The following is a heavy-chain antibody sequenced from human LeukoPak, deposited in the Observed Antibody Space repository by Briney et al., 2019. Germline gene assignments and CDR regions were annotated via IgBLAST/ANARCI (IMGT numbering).Heavy chain of an antibody. CDR2: ISSSSYI. J-gene: IGHJ6*02. Sequence: GGSLRLSCAASGFTFSSYSMSWVRQAPGKGLEWVSSISSSSYIYYADSVKGRFTISRDNAKNSLYLQMNSLRAEDTAVYYCARERGSGGSYYYYGMDVWGQGTTVTVSS. V-gene: IGHV3-21*01. D-gene: IGHD3-10*01. CDR1: GFTFSSYS. CDR3: ARERGSGGSYYYYGMDV.